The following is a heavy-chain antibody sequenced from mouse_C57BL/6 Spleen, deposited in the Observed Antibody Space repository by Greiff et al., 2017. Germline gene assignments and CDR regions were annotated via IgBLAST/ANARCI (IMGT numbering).Heavy chain of an antibody. D-gene: IGHD3-2*02. CDR2: IWSDGST. Sequence: VKLMESGPGLVAPSQSLSITCTVSGFSLTSYGVHWVRQPPGKGLEWLVVIWSDGSTTYNSAPKSRLSISKDNSKSQIFLKMNSLQTDDTAMYSCARDSSGDGAMDYWGQGTSVTVSS. CDR1: GFSLTSYG. V-gene: IGHV2-6*03. CDR3: ARDSSGDGAMDY. J-gene: IGHJ4*01.